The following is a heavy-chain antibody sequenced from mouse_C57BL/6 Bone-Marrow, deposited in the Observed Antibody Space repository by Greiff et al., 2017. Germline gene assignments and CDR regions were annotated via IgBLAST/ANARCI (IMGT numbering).Heavy chain of an antibody. V-gene: IGHV1-81*01. D-gene: IGHD4-1*01. CDR2: IYPRSGNT. CDR1: GYTFTSYG. J-gene: IGHJ3*01. CDR3: ARRDAGLGWFAY. Sequence: QVQLQQSGAELARPGASVKLSCKASGYTFTSYGISWVKQRTGQGLEWIGEIYPRSGNTYYNEKFKGKATLTADKSSSTAYMELRSLTSEDSAVYFCARRDAGLGWFAYWGQGTLVTVSA.